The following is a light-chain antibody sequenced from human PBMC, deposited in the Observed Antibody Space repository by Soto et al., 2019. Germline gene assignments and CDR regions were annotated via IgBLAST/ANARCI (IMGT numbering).Light chain of an antibody. CDR3: QYYDSSLRGSWV. CDR1: SSNIGSGDD. CDR2: GDS. V-gene: IGLV1-40*01. Sequence: QSVLTQPPSVSGAPGQRVTISCTGSSSNIGSGDDVHWYQQLPGTAPKLLIYGDSNRPSGVPDRFSGSTSGTSASLAITGIHAEDEADDYCQYYDSSLRGSWVFGGGTKLTVL. J-gene: IGLJ3*02.